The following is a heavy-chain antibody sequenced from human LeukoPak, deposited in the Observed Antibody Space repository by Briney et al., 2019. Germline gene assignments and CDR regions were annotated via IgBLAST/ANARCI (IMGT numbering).Heavy chain of an antibody. Sequence: GGSLRLSCAASGFTFSSYEMNWVRQAPGKGLEWVANIKQDEGKTYYVDSVKGRFTISRDNAKNSLYLQMNSLRAEDTGVYYCARDSSLYCSGNTCYWAFDYWGQGTLVTVSS. CDR1: GFTFSSYE. D-gene: IGHD2-2*01. V-gene: IGHV3-7*01. CDR3: ARDSSLYCSGNTCYWAFDY. CDR2: IKQDEGKT. J-gene: IGHJ4*02.